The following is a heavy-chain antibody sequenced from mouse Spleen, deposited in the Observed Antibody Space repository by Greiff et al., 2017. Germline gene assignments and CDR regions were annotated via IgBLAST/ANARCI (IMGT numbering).Heavy chain of an antibody. CDR3: ARPTVVPYYFDY. J-gene: IGHJ2*01. D-gene: IGHD1-1*01. V-gene: IGHV1-50*01. Sequence: QVQLKQPGAELVKPGASVKLSCKASGYTFTSYWMQWVKQRPGQGLEWIGEIDPSDSYTNYNQKFKGKATLTVDTSSSTAYMQLSSLTSEDSAVYYCARPTVVPYYFDYWGQGTTLTVSS. CDR2: IDPSDSYT. CDR1: GYTFTSYW.